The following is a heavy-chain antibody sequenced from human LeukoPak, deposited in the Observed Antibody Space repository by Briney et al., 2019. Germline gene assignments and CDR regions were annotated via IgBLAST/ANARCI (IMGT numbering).Heavy chain of an antibody. J-gene: IGHJ4*02. Sequence: ASVKVSCKALGYPFTAFSLHWVRQAPGQGPEWMAIINPGIFTTTYAQKLQDRITVTSDTSTATVYMELRSLRLEDTAVYFCARDWAHGSFDLWGQGPLVTVSS. V-gene: IGHV1-46*01. D-gene: IGHD3-16*01. CDR2: INPGIFTT. CDR1: GYPFTAFS. CDR3: ARDWAHGSFDL.